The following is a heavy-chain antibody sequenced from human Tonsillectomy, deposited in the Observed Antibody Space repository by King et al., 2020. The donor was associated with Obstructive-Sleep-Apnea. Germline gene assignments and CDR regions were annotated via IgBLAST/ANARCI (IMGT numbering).Heavy chain of an antibody. Sequence: VQLVESGGGVVQPGRSLRLSCAASGFTFSSYAMHWVRQAPGKGLEWVAVISYDGSNKYYADSVKGRFTISRDNSKNTLYLQMNSLRAEDTAVYYCARVPRRIADYYFDYWGQGTLVTVSS. J-gene: IGHJ4*02. V-gene: IGHV3-30*04. CDR3: ARVPRRIADYYFDY. D-gene: IGHD6-13*01. CDR2: ISYDGSNK. CDR1: GFTFSSYA.